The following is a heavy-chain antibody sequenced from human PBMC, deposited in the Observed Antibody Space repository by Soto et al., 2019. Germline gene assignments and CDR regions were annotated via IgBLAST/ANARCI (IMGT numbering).Heavy chain of an antibody. CDR2: IYHGGTT. D-gene: IGHD3-10*01. V-gene: IGHV4-38-2*01. CDR1: GYSLSSVSY. J-gene: IGHJ4*01. Sequence: SETLSLTCAFSGYSLSSVSYWGWIRQPPGKGPEWIASIYHGGTTFYNPSLKSRVTLSVDTSKNHYSLKLRSVTAADTAVYYCARGHVMVGARRHLDDWAPGISVTVAS. CDR3: ARGHVMVGARRHLDD.